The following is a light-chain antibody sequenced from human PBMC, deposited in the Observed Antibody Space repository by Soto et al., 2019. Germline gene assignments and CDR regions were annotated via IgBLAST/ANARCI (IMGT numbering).Light chain of an antibody. Sequence: ETVMTQSPATLSVSTGQRATLSCRARQRVSSNVTWYQQKSGQAPRLLIHGASTRASGFTATFSGGGSETEFTHTSISLQSEDGAVYYCQQDNNWPPTFGQGTRLEIK. CDR3: QQDNNWPPT. J-gene: IGKJ5*01. CDR1: QRVSSN. V-gene: IGKV3-15*01. CDR2: GAS.